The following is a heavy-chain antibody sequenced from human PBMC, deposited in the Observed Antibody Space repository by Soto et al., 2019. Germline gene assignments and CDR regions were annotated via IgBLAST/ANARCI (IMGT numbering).Heavy chain of an antibody. CDR2: IYYSGST. D-gene: IGHD6-6*01. CDR1: GGSISSYY. CDR3: ARDRQLGGYYYGMGV. J-gene: IGHJ6*02. Sequence: SETLSLTCTVSGGSISSYYWSWIRQPPGKGLEWIGYIYYSGSTNCNPSLKSRVTISVDTSKNQFSLKLSSVTAADTAVYYCARDRQLGGYYYGMGVWGQGTTVTVSS. V-gene: IGHV4-59*01.